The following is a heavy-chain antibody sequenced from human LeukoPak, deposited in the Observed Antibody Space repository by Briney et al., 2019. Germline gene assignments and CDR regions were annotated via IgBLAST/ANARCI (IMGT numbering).Heavy chain of an antibody. J-gene: IGHJ6*02. V-gene: IGHV4-4*07. Sequence: SETLSLTCTVSGDSLSSYYCSWVRQPAGKGLGWIGRINTSASTNYHPSLKSGLPMSVDTSKKQFSLKLSSVTAADTAVYYCAKERYYYYGMDVWGQEPT. CDR1: GDSLSSYY. CDR2: INTSAST. CDR3: AKERYYYYGMDV.